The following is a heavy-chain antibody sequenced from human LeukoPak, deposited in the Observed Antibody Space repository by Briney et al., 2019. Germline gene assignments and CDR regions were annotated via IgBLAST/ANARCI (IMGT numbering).Heavy chain of an antibody. J-gene: IGHJ4*02. CDR3: ATGGLQPAH. D-gene: IGHD5-24*01. CDR1: GFTFSSSA. Sequence: SGGSLRLSCAASGFTFSSSAMHWVRQAPDKGLEWVAVISYDGSNKYYADSVKGRFTISRDNSKNTLYLQMNSLRADDTAVYYCATGGLQPAHWGQGTLVTVSS. V-gene: IGHV3-30-3*01. CDR2: ISYDGSNK.